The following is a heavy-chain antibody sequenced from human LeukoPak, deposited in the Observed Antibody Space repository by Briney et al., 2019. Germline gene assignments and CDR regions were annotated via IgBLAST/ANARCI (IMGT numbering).Heavy chain of an antibody. CDR3: ARDREVGATGYYFDN. CDR1: GGSFSGYY. Sequence: ETLSLTCAVYGGSFSGYYWSWIRQPPGKGLEWIGEINHSGSTNYNPSLKSRVTISVDTSKNQFSLKLSSVTAADTAVYYCARDREVGATGYYFDNWGQGTLVTVSS. D-gene: IGHD1-26*01. V-gene: IGHV4-34*01. CDR2: INHSGST. J-gene: IGHJ4*02.